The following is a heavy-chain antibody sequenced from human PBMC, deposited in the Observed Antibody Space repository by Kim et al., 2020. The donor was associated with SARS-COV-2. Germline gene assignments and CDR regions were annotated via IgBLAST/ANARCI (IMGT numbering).Heavy chain of an antibody. Sequence: IYYAGSVKGRFTISRDNAKNSLYLQMNSLRAEDTAVYYCAREGGIAAADPWGQGTLVTVSS. J-gene: IGHJ5*02. V-gene: IGHV3-11*04. CDR2: I. D-gene: IGHD6-13*01. CDR3: AREGGIAAADP.